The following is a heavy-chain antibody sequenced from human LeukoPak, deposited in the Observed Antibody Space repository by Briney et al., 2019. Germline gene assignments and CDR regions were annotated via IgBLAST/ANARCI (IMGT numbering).Heavy chain of an antibody. J-gene: IGHJ5*02. V-gene: IGHV3-23*01. Sequence: PGGSLRLSCAASGFTFSSYAMSWVRQAPWKGLEWVSAISGSGGSTYYADSVKGRFTISRDNSKNTLYLQMNSLRAEDTAVYYCAKSPGVVIIRVWFDPWGQGTLVTVSS. D-gene: IGHD3-3*01. CDR3: AKSPGVVIIRVWFDP. CDR1: GFTFSSYA. CDR2: ISGSGGST.